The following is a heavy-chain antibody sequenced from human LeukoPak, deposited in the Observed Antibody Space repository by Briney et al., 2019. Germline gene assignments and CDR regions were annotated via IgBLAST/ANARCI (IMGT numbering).Heavy chain of an antibody. D-gene: IGHD3-16*02. Sequence: PSGTLSLTCAVSGGSISSSSYYWGWIRQPPGKGLEWIGSIYYSGSTYYNPSLKSRVTISVDTSKNQFSLKLSSVTAADTAVYYCASGYTATDYWGQGTLVTVSS. CDR1: GGSISSSSYY. CDR2: IYYSGST. V-gene: IGHV4-39*01. J-gene: IGHJ4*02. CDR3: ASGYTATDY.